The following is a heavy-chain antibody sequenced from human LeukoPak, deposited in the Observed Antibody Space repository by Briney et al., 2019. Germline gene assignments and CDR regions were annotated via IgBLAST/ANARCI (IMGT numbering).Heavy chain of an antibody. CDR3: ARHRPSWRRLPGLDF. Sequence: GGSLRLSCAASGFTLDNYNFNWVRQAPGKGLEWVASIRSYSSYIHYADSVKGRFTISRDDAKKSLYLQMNSLRAEDTAVYFCARHRPSWRRLPGLDFWGQGTLVTVSS. CDR1: GFTLDNYN. J-gene: IGHJ4*02. V-gene: IGHV3-21*01. CDR2: IRSYSSYI. D-gene: IGHD5-18*01.